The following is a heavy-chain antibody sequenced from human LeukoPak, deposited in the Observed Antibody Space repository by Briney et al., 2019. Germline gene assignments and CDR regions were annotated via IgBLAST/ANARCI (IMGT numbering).Heavy chain of an antibody. Sequence: GASVKVSCKASGYTFTSYDINWVRQAPGQGLEWMGWMNPNSGNTGYAQKFQGRVTITRNTSISTAYVELSSLRSEDTAVYYCARRGYSSGWYLPFDYWGQGTLVTVSS. D-gene: IGHD6-19*01. J-gene: IGHJ4*02. CDR2: MNPNSGNT. V-gene: IGHV1-8*03. CDR1: GYTFTSYD. CDR3: ARRGYSSGWYLPFDY.